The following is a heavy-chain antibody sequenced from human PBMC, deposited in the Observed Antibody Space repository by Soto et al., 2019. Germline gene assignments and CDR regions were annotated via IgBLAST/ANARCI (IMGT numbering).Heavy chain of an antibody. Sequence: EVQLLESGGGLVQPGGSLRLSCAASGFTFSSYAMSWVRQAPGKGLEWVSAISGSGGSTYYADSVKGRFTISRDNSKNTLYLQMNSLRAEDTAVYYCAKESTGVRIFLEWFCFDYWGQGTLVTVSS. CDR3: AKESTGVRIFLEWFCFDY. J-gene: IGHJ4*02. D-gene: IGHD3-3*01. CDR2: ISGSGGST. CDR1: GFTFSSYA. V-gene: IGHV3-23*01.